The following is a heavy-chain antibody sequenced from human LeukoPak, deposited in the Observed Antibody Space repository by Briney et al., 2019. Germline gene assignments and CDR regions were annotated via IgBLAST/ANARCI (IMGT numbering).Heavy chain of an antibody. CDR1: GFTFSSYE. D-gene: IGHD6-13*01. CDR2: ISSSGSTI. J-gene: IGHJ6*02. Sequence: GGSLRLSCAASGFTFSSYEMNWVRQAPGKGLEWVSYISSSGSTIYYADSVKGRFTISRDNAKNSLYLQMNSLRAEDTAVYYCARTFSSTWPVLVRNGMDVWGQGTTVTVSS. V-gene: IGHV3-48*03. CDR3: ARTFSSTWPVLVRNGMDV.